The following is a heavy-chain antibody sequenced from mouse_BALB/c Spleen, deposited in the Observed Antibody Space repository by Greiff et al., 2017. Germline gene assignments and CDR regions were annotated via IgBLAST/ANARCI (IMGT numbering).Heavy chain of an antibody. V-gene: IGHV1S135*01. Sequence: VHVKQSGTVLARPGASVKMSCKASGYSFTGYNMNWVKQSNGKSLEWIGNIDPYYGGTSYNQKFKGKATLTVDKSSSTAYMQLKSLTSEDSAVYYCARGLMITNAMDYWGQGTSVTVSS. D-gene: IGHD2-4*01. CDR2: IDPYYGGT. CDR3: ARGLMITNAMDY. J-gene: IGHJ4*01. CDR1: GYSFTGYN.